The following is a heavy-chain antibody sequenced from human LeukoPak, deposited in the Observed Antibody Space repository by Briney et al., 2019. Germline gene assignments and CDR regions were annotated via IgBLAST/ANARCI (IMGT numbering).Heavy chain of an antibody. J-gene: IGHJ4*02. CDR1: GYRFTNYW. CDR3: ARALRTGQGDYVPVL. D-gene: IGHD4-17*01. CDR2: IYPGDSET. V-gene: IGHV5-51*01. Sequence: GESLKISCKASGYRFTNYWIGWVRQMSGKGLEWMTIIYPGDSETRYSPSFQGQVTISADKSVDTTYLQWSSLKASDTAMYYCARALRTGQGDYVPVLWGQGTLVTVSS.